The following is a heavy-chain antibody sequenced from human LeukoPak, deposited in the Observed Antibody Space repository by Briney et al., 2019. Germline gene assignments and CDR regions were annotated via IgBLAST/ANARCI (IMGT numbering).Heavy chain of an antibody. CDR2: IWYDGSNK. Sequence: GRSLRLSCAASGFTFSSYGMHWVRQAPGKGLEWVAVIWYDGSNKYYADSVKGRFTISRDNSKNTLYLQMNSLRAEDTAVYYCARGIIHRQLSDDAYYYYMDVWGKGTTVTVSS. V-gene: IGHV3-33*01. D-gene: IGHD6-6*01. CDR1: GFTFSSYG. J-gene: IGHJ6*03. CDR3: ARGIIHRQLSDDAYYYYMDV.